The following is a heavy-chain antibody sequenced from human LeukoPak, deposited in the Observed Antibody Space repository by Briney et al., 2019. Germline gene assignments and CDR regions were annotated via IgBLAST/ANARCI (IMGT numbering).Heavy chain of an antibody. J-gene: IGHJ4*02. CDR3: ARWVGAKANYFDY. CDR1: GYTFTSYA. D-gene: IGHD1-26*01. CDR2: IIPIFGTA. V-gene: IGHV1-69*13. Sequence: SVKVSCKASGYTFTSYAISWVRQAPGQGLEWMGGIIPIFGTANYAQKFQGRVTITADESTSTAYMELSSLRSEDTAVYYCARWVGAKANYFDYWGQGTLVTVSS.